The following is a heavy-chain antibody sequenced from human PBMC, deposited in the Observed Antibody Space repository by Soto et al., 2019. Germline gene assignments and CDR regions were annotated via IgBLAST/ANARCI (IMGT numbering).Heavy chain of an antibody. CDR2: IYYSGST. D-gene: IGHD2-15*01. CDR3: ASASLYCSGGSCYFGSFDY. CDR1: GGSISSYY. Sequence: SDTLSLTCTVSGGSISSYYWSWIRQPPGKGLEWIGYIYYSGSTNYNPSLKSRVTISVDTSKNQFSLKLSSVTAADTAVYYCASASLYCSGGSCYFGSFDYWGQGTLVTVSS. J-gene: IGHJ4*02. V-gene: IGHV4-59*01.